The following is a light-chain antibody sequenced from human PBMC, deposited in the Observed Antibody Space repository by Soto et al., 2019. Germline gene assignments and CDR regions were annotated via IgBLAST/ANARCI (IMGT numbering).Light chain of an antibody. CDR2: DVS. J-gene: IGLJ3*02. CDR3: SSYTSTNSWV. V-gene: IGLV2-14*01. CDR1: SSDVGGYNY. Sequence: QSALTQSASVSGSPGQSITISCTGTSSDVGGYNYVSWYQQPPGKATKLIIYDVSNRPSGVSTRFSGSKSGNTASLTISGLQAEDEADYSCSSYTSTNSWVFGGGTKLTVL.